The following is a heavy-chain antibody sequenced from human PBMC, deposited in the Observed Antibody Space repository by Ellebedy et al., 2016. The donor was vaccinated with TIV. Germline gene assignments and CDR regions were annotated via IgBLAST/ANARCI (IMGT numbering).Heavy chain of an antibody. J-gene: IGHJ5*02. Sequence: ASVKVSXXASGYTFTSYDINWVRQATGQGLEWMGWMNPNSGNTGYAQKFQGRVTMTRNTSISTAYMELRSLRSDDTAVYYCARGVRGVISWFDPWGQGTLVTVSS. V-gene: IGHV1-8*01. CDR3: ARGVRGVISWFDP. CDR1: GYTFTSYD. D-gene: IGHD3-10*01. CDR2: MNPNSGNT.